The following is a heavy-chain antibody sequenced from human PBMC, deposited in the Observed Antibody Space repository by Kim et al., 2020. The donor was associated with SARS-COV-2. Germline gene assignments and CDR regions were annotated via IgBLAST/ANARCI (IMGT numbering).Heavy chain of an antibody. D-gene: IGHD2-21*02. J-gene: IGHJ4*02. CDR2: SDGIT. V-gene: IGHV3-23*01. CDR3: ARGVTY. Sequence: SDGITSYIDSVKGRITISRDNSKNTMYLQMNNLRAEDTALYFCARGVTYWGQGTLVTVSP.